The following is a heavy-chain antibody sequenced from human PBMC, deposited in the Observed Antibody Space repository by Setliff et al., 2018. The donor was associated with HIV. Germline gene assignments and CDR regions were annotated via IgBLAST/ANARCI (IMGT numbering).Heavy chain of an antibody. Sequence: SVKVSCKASGYTFTTYAMHWVRQAPGQRLEWMGGIIPLFGTANYAQKFQGRVTITADESTSTAYMVLSSLRSEDTAVYYCARRAAGGSSPNDYMDVWGKGTTVTVSS. CDR1: GYTFTTYA. CDR2: IIPLFGTA. D-gene: IGHD6-6*01. CDR3: ARRAAGGSSPNDYMDV. V-gene: IGHV1-69*13. J-gene: IGHJ6*03.